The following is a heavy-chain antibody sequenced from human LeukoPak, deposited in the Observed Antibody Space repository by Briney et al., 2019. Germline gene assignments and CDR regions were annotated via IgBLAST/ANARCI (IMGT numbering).Heavy chain of an antibody. V-gene: IGHV4-39*07. Sequence: SETLSLTCTVSGGSISSSSYYWGWIRQPPGKGLEWIGSIYYSGSTYYNPSLKSRVTISIDTSKNQFSLKLSSVTAADTAVYYCARDRPGGSSLDYWGQGTLVTVSS. CDR3: ARDRPGGSSLDY. CDR1: GGSISSSSYY. D-gene: IGHD6-13*01. CDR2: IYYSGST. J-gene: IGHJ4*02.